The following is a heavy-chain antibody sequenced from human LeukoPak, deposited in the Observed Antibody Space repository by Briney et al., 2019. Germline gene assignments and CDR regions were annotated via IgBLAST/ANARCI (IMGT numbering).Heavy chain of an antibody. Sequence: PSETLSLTCTVSGGSISSYYWSWIRQPAGKGLEWIGRIYTSGSTNYNPSLKSRVTISLDTSKNQFSLRLSSVTAADTAVYYCARSYDSRGYYYYGMDVWGQGATVTVSS. J-gene: IGHJ6*02. V-gene: IGHV4-4*07. D-gene: IGHD3-22*01. CDR2: IYTSGST. CDR3: ARSYDSRGYYYYGMDV. CDR1: GGSISSYY.